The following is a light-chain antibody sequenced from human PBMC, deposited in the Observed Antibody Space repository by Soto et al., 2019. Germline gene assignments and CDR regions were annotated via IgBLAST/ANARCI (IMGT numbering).Light chain of an antibody. Sequence: EIVLTQSPGTLSLSPGERATRSCRASQSVSSSYLAWYQQKPGQAPRLLIYGASSRATGIPDRFSGSGSGTDFTLTISRLEPEDFAVYYCQQYGSSPPITFGQGTRLENK. CDR1: QSVSSSY. J-gene: IGKJ5*01. V-gene: IGKV3-20*01. CDR3: QQYGSSPPIT. CDR2: GAS.